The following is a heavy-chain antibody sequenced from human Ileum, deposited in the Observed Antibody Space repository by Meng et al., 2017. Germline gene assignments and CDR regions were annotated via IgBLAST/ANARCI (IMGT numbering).Heavy chain of an antibody. Sequence: GGSLRLSCAASGFAFRTYAMHWVRQAPGKGLEWVAVMSYDGSRQHYADSVRGRFTISRDNSNNTLFLQMASLSPEDTAVYHCAALTYCSFTSCHHGEFDHWGQGTLVTVSS. V-gene: IGHV3-30*01. J-gene: IGHJ4*02. D-gene: IGHD2-15*01. CDR1: GFAFRTYA. CDR3: AALTYCSFTSCHHGEFDH. CDR2: MSYDGSRQ.